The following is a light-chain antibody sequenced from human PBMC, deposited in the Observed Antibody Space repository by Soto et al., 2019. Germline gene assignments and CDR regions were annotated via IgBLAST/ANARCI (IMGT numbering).Light chain of an antibody. J-gene: IGKJ4*01. Sequence: EIVLTQSPATLSLSPGERATLSCRASQGVSSYLAWYQQKPGQAPRLLIYDASNRATGIPARFSGSGPGTDCTLTISSLEPEDFAVYYCQQRSNWRGLTFGGGTKVEIK. CDR3: QQRSNWRGLT. V-gene: IGKV3D-11*01. CDR2: DAS. CDR1: QGVSSY.